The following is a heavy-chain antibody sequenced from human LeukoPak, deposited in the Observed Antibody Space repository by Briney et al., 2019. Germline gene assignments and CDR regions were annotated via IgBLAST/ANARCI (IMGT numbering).Heavy chain of an antibody. D-gene: IGHD4-17*01. Sequence: PGGSLRLSCAASGFTVSSNYMSWVRQAPGKGLEWVSGISGSSGSTYYADSVKGRFTISRDNSKNTLYLQMNTLRAEDTAVYYCARPGPGDGDYHSYYFDYWGQGTLVTVSS. CDR2: ISGSSGST. CDR1: GFTVSSNY. J-gene: IGHJ4*02. V-gene: IGHV3-53*01. CDR3: ARPGPGDGDYHSYYFDY.